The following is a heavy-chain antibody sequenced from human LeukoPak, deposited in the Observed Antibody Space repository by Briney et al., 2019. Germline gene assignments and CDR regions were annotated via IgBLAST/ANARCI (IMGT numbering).Heavy chain of an antibody. V-gene: IGHV4-30-4*01. D-gene: IGHD2-2*01. CDR1: GGSISSGDYY. CDR3: ASLYCSRSSCFFDD. CDR2: IYYSGGT. J-gene: IGHJ4*02. Sequence: SQTLSLTCTVSGGSISSGDYYWTWIRQPPGKGLEWIGYIYYSGGTYYNPSLKSRVTMSVDTSKKQFSLKLTSVTAADTAMYYCASLYCSRSSCFFDDWGQGTLVTVSS.